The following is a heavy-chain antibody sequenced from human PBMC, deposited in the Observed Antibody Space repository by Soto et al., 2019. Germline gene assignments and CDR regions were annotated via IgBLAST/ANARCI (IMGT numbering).Heavy chain of an antibody. V-gene: IGHV5-10-1*01. Sequence: PGEPLKISCNGAGYSFTSYWSSWVRQMPGKGLEWMGRIDPSDSYTNYSPSFQGHVTISADKPISTAYLQWSSLKASDTAMYYCARHSKDIVVVVAAIYYYYGMDVWGQGTTVTVSS. CDR2: IDPSDSYT. CDR3: ARHSKDIVVVVAAIYYYYGMDV. J-gene: IGHJ6*02. CDR1: GYSFTSYW. D-gene: IGHD2-15*01.